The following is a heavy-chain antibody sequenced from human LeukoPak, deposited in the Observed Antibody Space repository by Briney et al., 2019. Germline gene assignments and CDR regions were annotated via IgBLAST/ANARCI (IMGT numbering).Heavy chain of an antibody. CDR1: GFTVSSNY. CDR3: ARESDNSPFDY. CDR2: ISSHGGST. D-gene: IGHD3-22*01. J-gene: IGHJ4*02. Sequence: GGSLRLSCAASGFTVSSNYMSWVRQAPGKGLEYVSTISSHGGSTYYADSVKGRFTISRDNSKNTLYLQMGSLRAEDMAVYYCARESDNSPFDYWGQGTLVTVSS. V-gene: IGHV3-64*02.